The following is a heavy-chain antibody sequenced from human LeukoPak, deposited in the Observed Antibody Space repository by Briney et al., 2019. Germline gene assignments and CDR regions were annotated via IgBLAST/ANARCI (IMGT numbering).Heavy chain of an antibody. V-gene: IGHV1-18*01. CDR3: ARVDYYDSSGAHDAFDI. J-gene: IGHJ3*02. Sequence: ASVKVSCKASGYTFTSYGISWVRQAPGQGLEWMGWISAYNGNTNYAQKLQGRVTMTTDTSTSKAYMELRSLRSDDTAVYYCARVDYYDSSGAHDAFDIWGQGTMVTVSS. D-gene: IGHD3-22*01. CDR1: GYTFTSYG. CDR2: ISAYNGNT.